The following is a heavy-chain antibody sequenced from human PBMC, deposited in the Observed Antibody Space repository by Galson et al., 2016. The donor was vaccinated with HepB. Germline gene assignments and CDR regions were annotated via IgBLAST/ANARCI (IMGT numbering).Heavy chain of an antibody. CDR1: NGSISSSSYY. CDR3: ATTLNRSCSGGRCLIFAY. CDR2: IYYSGST. Sequence: SETLSLTCTVSNGSISSSSYYWGWIRQPPGKGLEWIGSIYYSGSTYYNPSLKSRVTISVVTSKNQFSLNLSSVTAADTAVYYCATTLNRSCSGGRCLIFAYWGQGTLVTASS. D-gene: IGHD2-15*01. J-gene: IGHJ4*02. V-gene: IGHV4-39*01.